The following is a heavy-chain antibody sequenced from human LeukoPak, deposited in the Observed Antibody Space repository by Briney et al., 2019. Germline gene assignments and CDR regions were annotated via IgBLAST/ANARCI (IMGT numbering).Heavy chain of an antibody. CDR1: GGTFSSHA. Sequence: SVKVSCKASGGTFSSHAISWVRQAPGQGLEWMGGIIPIFGTANYAQKFQGRVTITTDESTSTAYMELSSLRSEDTAVYYCARVKADDNIRSRSYYYYMDVWGKGTTVTVSS. D-gene: IGHD3-3*01. CDR2: IIPIFGTA. CDR3: ARVKADDNIRSRSYYYYMDV. V-gene: IGHV1-69*05. J-gene: IGHJ6*03.